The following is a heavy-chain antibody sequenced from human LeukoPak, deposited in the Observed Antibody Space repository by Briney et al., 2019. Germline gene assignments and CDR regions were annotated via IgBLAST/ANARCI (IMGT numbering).Heavy chain of an antibody. Sequence: GGSLRLSCAASGFTFSNYWMHWVRQAPGKGLLWVSRINSDGSSTTYADSVKGRFTISRDNAKNTLYLQMNSLRAEDTAVYYCARDRYYNSSGAIFDYWGQGSLVSVSS. D-gene: IGHD3-22*01. CDR1: GFTFSNYW. J-gene: IGHJ4*02. V-gene: IGHV3-74*01. CDR3: ARDRYYNSSGAIFDY. CDR2: INSDGSST.